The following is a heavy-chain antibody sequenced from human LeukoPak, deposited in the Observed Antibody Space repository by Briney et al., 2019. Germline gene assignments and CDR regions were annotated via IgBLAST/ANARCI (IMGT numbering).Heavy chain of an antibody. CDR2: MSYDGTNK. CDR3: ARGEWEPGRGSFEH. CDR1: GFTFSRYA. J-gene: IGHJ4*02. V-gene: IGHV3-30*03. Sequence: PGRSLRLSCAASGFTFSRYAIHWVRQAPGKGLEWVAVMSYDGTNKYHAESVKGRFTISRDNFKNTLYLQMNRLRTEDTAVYYCARGEWEPGRGSFEHWGQGTLLTVSS. D-gene: IGHD1-26*01.